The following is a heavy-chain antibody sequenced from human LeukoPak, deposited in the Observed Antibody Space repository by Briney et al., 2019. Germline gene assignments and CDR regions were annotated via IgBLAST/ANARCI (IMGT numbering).Heavy chain of an antibody. D-gene: IGHD1-1*01. J-gene: IGHJ5*02. CDR2: INPNSGGT. CDR1: GYTFTAYY. CDR3: ARPQYNCHGDHFNWFDP. V-gene: IGHV1-2*02. Sequence: ASVKVPCKASGYTFTAYYIHWVRQAPGQGLEWMGWINPNSGGTNYAHKFQGRVTMTRDTSISTAYMELSRLSSDDTAVYHCARPQYNCHGDHFNWFDPWGQGTLVTVSS.